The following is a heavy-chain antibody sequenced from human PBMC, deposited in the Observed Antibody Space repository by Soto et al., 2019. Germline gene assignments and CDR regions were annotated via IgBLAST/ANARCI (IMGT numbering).Heavy chain of an antibody. Sequence: PSETLPCTGTVSDDSFRGADYYWSWIRQPLGKGPEWIGYTYYNGDTKYNPALKSRVTMSVDTSKNQFSLRLSSVTAADTAVYFCARGPGSIDGWRTFDFWDRGILVSVSS. V-gene: IGHV4-61*08. J-gene: IGHJ4*02. CDR1: DDSFRGADYY. CDR3: ARGPGSIDGWRTFDF. CDR2: TYYNGDT. D-gene: IGHD2-15*01.